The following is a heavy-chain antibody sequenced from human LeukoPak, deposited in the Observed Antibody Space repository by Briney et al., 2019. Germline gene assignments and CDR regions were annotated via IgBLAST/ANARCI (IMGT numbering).Heavy chain of an antibody. V-gene: IGHV3-7*01. J-gene: IGHJ6*04. CDR1: GLTLSIYG. CDR2: IKQDGSEK. CDR3: ARVLMDV. Sequence: PGGSLRLSCVGPGLTLSIYGMSWVRQAPGKGLEWVANIKQDGSEKYYVDSVKGRFTISRDNAKNLVYLEMNSLRAEDTAVYYCARVLMDVWGKGTTVTVSS.